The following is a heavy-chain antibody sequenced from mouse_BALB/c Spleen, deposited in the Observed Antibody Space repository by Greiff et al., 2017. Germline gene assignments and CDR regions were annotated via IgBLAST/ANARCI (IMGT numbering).Heavy chain of an antibody. CDR2: ISSGGSYT. CDR1: GFTFSSYG. V-gene: IGHV5-6*01. J-gene: IGHJ2*01. D-gene: IGHD2-4*01. Sequence: EVKLVESGGDLVKPGGSLKLSCAASGFTFSSYGMSWVRQTPDQRLEWVATISSGGSYTYYPDSVKGRFTISRDNAKNTLYLQMSSLKSEDTAMYYCARHRYDDDERRTFDYWGQGTTLTVSS. CDR3: ARHRYDDDERRTFDY.